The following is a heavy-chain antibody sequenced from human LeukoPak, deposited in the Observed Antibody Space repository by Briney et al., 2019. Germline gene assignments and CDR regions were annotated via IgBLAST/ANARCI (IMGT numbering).Heavy chain of an antibody. Sequence: GRSLRLSCAASGFTFSSYGMHWVRQAPGKGLEWVAVISYDGSNKYYADSVKGRLTISRDNSKNTLYLQMNSLRAEDTAVYYCAKEVLGVYSYGPTDYWGQGTLVTVSS. CDR2: ISYDGSNK. J-gene: IGHJ4*02. CDR3: AKEVLGVYSYGPTDY. D-gene: IGHD5-18*01. CDR1: GFTFSSYG. V-gene: IGHV3-30*18.